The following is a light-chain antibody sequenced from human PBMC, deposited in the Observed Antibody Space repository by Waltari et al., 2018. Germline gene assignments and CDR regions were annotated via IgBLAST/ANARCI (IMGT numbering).Light chain of an antibody. J-gene: IGKJ1*01. CDR1: QSGSSSY. CDR3: QQYGSSPWT. Sequence: EIVLTQSPGTLSLSPGERATLSCRASQSGSSSYLAWYQQKPGQAPRLLIYGASSRATGIPDRFSVSGSGTDFTLTISRLEPEDFAVYYCQQYGSSPWTFGQGTKVEIK. V-gene: IGKV3-20*01. CDR2: GAS.